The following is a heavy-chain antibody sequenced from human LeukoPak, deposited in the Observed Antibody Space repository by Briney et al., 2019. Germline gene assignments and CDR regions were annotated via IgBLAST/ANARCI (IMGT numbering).Heavy chain of an antibody. Sequence: GGSLRLSCAAFSDQYMDWVRQAPGKGLEWVGRIGNKANSYTTEYAASVQGRFTISRDDSKNSLYLQMNSLKTEDTAVYHCTRGYSGVAIYAFDIWGQGTMVTVSS. CDR2: IGNKANSYTT. CDR3: TRGYSGVAIYAFDI. J-gene: IGHJ3*02. D-gene: IGHD5-18*01. CDR1: SDQY. V-gene: IGHV3-72*01.